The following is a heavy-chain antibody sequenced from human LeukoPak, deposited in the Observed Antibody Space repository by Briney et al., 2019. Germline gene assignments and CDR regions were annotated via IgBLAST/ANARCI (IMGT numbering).Heavy chain of an antibody. CDR3: AKDQQYRGSGYSQGGFDL. J-gene: IGHJ3*01. V-gene: IGHV1-3*04. CDR2: INTDNGNT. D-gene: IGHD3-22*01. Sequence: GASVKVSCKASGYSFTRYAMHWVRQAPGQTLEWMGWINTDNGNTKYSQKFQGRVAITRDTSASTAYMELSSLRSEDTAVYYCAKDQQYRGSGYSQGGFDLWGQGTPVTVAS. CDR1: GYSFTRYA.